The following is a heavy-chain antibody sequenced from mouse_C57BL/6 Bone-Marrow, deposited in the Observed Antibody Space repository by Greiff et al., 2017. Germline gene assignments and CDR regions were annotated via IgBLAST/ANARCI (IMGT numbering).Heavy chain of an antibody. CDR2: IDPSDSYT. V-gene: IGHV1-69*01. J-gene: IGHJ2*01. CDR1: GYTFTSYW. D-gene: IGHD1-1*01. CDR3: EREGYYYGSTGFDY. Sequence: QVQLQQPGAELVMPGASVKLSCKASGYTFTSYWMHWVKQRPGQGLEWIGEIDPSDSYTNYNQKFKGKSTLTVDKSSSTAYMQLNSLTSEDSAVYYCEREGYYYGSTGFDYWGQGTTLTVSS.